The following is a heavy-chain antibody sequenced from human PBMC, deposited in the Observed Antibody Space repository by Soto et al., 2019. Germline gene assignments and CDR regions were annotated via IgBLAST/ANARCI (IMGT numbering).Heavy chain of an antibody. CDR2: INPSGGST. V-gene: IGHV1-46*01. CDR1: GYTFTSYY. Sequence: ASVKVSCKASGYTFTSYYMHWVRQAPGQGLEWMGIINPSGGSTSYAQKFQGRVTMTRDTSTSTVYMELSSLRSEDTAVYYCARVPPSSWHPGFIYYGMDVWGQGTTVTVSS. D-gene: IGHD6-13*01. CDR3: ARVPPSSWHPGFIYYGMDV. J-gene: IGHJ6*02.